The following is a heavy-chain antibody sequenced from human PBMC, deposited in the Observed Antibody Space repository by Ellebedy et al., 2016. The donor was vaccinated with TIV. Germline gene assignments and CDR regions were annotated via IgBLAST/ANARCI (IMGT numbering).Heavy chain of an antibody. CDR1: GGSISSGGYS. CDR3: ARGRRRGAARPLNWFDP. V-gene: IGHV4-30-2*01. D-gene: IGHD6-6*01. J-gene: IGHJ5*02. CDR2: IYHSGST. Sequence: SETLSLXCAVSGGSISSGGYSWSWIRQPPGKGLEWIGYIYHSGSTYYNPSLKSRVTISVDTSKNQFSLKLSSVTAADTAVYYCARGRRRGAARPLNWFDPWGQGTLVTVSS.